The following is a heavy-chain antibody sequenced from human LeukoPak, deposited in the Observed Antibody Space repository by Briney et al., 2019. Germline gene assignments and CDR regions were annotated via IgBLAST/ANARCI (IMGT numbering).Heavy chain of an antibody. D-gene: IGHD3-10*01. Sequence: PGGSLRLSCAASGFTFSSYAMHWVRQAPGKGLEWVAVISYDGSNKYYADSVKGRFTISRDNSKNTLYLQMNSLRAEDTAVYYCARDPSLGFGELLFDYWGQGALVTVSS. V-gene: IGHV3-30-3*01. CDR3: ARDPSLGFGELLFDY. CDR1: GFTFSSYA. CDR2: ISYDGSNK. J-gene: IGHJ4*02.